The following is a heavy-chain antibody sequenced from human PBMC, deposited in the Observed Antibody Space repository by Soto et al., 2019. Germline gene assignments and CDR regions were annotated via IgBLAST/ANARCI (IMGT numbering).Heavy chain of an antibody. J-gene: IGHJ4*02. CDR1: GFTVSNNY. D-gene: IGHD6-13*01. V-gene: IGHV3-53*01. CDR3: ARDSSTAAGFDY. CDR2: IYSGGPT. Sequence: EVQLVESGGGLLQSRGSLRLSCAASGFTVSNNYMSWVRQAPGKGLEWVSVIYSGGPTYYADSVQGRFTISRDTSKNMLYVQVNSLRAEDTAVYYCARDSSTAAGFDYWGQGTLVTVAS.